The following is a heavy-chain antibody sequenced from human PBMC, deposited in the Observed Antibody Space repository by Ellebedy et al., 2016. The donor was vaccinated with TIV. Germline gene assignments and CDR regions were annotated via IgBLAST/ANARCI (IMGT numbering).Heavy chain of an antibody. V-gene: IGHV4-34*01. CDR1: GRSFSGYY. CDR2: INHSGST. Sequence: MPSETLSLTCALYGRSFSGYYWSWIRQPPGKGLEWIGEINHSGSTNYNPSLKSRVTISVDTSKNQFSLKLSSVTAADTAVYYCAGRLRSFDPWGQGTLVTVSS. CDR3: AGRLRSFDP. J-gene: IGHJ5*02.